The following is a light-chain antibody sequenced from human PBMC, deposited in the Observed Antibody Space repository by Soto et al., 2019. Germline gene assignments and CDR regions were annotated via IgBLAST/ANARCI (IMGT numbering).Light chain of an antibody. CDR2: GAS. CDR1: ESVSTN. CDR3: QQYSIWRT. V-gene: IGKV3-15*01. J-gene: IGKJ1*01. Sequence: EIEMTQSPATLSLAPGERVTLSCRASESVSTNLAWYQQKAGQAPRLLIYGASTRATGIPARFSGSGSGTEFTLTISGLQSEDFAVYYCQQYSIWRTLGQGTKVDI.